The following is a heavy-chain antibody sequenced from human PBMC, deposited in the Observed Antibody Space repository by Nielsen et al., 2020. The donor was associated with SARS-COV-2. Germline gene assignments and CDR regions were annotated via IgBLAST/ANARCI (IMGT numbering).Heavy chain of an antibody. J-gene: IGHJ6*02. CDR1: GFTFSSYW. CDR3: ARDANFFDDSSGYYYYYYGMDV. V-gene: IGHV3-74*01. Sequence: GESLKISCAASGFTFSSYWMHWVRQAPGKGLVWVSRINSDGSSTSYADSVKGRFTISRDNAKNTLYLQMNSLRAEDTAVYYCARDANFFDDSSGYYYYYYGMDVWGQGTTVTVSS. D-gene: IGHD3-22*01. CDR2: INSDGSST.